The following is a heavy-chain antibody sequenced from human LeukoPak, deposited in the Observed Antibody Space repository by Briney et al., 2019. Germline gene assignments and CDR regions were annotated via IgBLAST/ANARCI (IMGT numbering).Heavy chain of an antibody. CDR1: GFTFSSYW. CDR2: IKQDGSEK. V-gene: IGHV3-7*01. CDR3: ARRPHYDFWSGSLYYYYMDV. D-gene: IGHD3-3*01. J-gene: IGHJ6*03. Sequence: GGSLRLSCAASGFTFSSYWMSWVRQAPGKGLEWVANIKQDGSEKYYVDSVKGRFTISRDNAKNSLYLQMNSLRAEDTAVYYCARRPHYDFWSGSLYYYYMDVWGKGTTVTVSS.